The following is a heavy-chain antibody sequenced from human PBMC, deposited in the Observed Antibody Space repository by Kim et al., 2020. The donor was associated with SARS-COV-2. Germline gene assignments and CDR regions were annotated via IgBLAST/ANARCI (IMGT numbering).Heavy chain of an antibody. CDR1: GFPFSYYA. V-gene: IGHV3-23*01. Sequence: GGSLRLSCAASGFPFSYYAMGWVRQAPGKGLDFVSDITSRGSGTSYADSVKGRFTISRDNSKNTLYLQMNSLRVEDTAIYYCTKEYYDFWSGSDPWGRGTLVTASS. D-gene: IGHD3-3*01. J-gene: IGHJ5*02. CDR2: ITSRGSGT. CDR3: TKEYYDFWSGSDP.